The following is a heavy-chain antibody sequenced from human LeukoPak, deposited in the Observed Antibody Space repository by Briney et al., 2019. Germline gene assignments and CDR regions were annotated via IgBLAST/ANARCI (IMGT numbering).Heavy chain of an antibody. Sequence: EASVKVTCKASGYTFTSYYMHWVRQAPGQGLEWMGIINPSGGSTSYAQKFQGRVTMTRDTSTSTVYMEQSSLRSEDTAVYYCATYTAGGEDYWGQGTLVTVSS. J-gene: IGHJ4*02. CDR3: ATYTAGGEDY. D-gene: IGHD3-16*01. CDR1: GYTFTSYY. CDR2: INPSGGST. V-gene: IGHV1-46*01.